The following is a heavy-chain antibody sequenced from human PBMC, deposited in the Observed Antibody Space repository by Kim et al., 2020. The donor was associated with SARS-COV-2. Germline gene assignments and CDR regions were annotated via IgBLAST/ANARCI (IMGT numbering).Heavy chain of an antibody. CDR2: ISGSGGST. D-gene: IGHD3-22*01. V-gene: IGHV3-23*01. Sequence: GGSLRLSCAASGFTFSSYAMSWVRQAPGKGLEWVSAISGSGGSTYYADSVKGRFTISRDNSKNTLYLQMNSLRAEDTAVYYCAKGGLYYDSSGYYYPFDYWGQGTLVTVSS. J-gene: IGHJ4*02. CDR1: GFTFSSYA. CDR3: AKGGLYYDSSGYYYPFDY.